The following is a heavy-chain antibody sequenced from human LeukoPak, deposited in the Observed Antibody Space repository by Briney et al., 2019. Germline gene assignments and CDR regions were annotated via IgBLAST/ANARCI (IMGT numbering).Heavy chain of an antibody. V-gene: IGHV3-23*01. Sequence: GGSLRLSCAASGFTFSSYAMSWVRQAPGKGLEWVSAISSSGGSTYYADSVKGRFTISRDNSKNTLYLQMNSLRAEDTAVYYCAKYSSSSNWFDPWGQGTLVTVSS. CDR3: AKYSSSSNWFDP. J-gene: IGHJ5*02. CDR1: GFTFSSYA. CDR2: ISSSGGST. D-gene: IGHD6-13*01.